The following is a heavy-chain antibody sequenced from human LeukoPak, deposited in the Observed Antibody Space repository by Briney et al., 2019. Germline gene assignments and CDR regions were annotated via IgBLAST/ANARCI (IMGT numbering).Heavy chain of an antibody. J-gene: IGHJ4*02. CDR3: ARGSSGWPYYFDY. CDR2: ISGTSDYP. V-gene: IGHV3-23*01. Sequence: GGSLRLSCAASGFTFSSYVVAWVRQTPGKGLEWVSAISGTSDYPFCEDYVKGRFITTRDNSKNTLYLQMNSLRADDTAVYYCARGSSGWPYYFDYWGQGTLVSVSS. CDR1: GFTFSSYV. D-gene: IGHD6-19*01.